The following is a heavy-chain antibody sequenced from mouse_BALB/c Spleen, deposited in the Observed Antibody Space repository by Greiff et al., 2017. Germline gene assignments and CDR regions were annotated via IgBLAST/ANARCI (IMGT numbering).Heavy chain of an antibody. CDR3: NAGTGVFAY. V-gene: IGHV14-4*02. Sequence: EVKLVESGAELVRSGASVKLSCTASGFNIKDYYMHWVKQRPEQGLEWIGWIDPENGDTEYAPKFQGKATMTADTSSNTAYLQLSSLTSEDTAVYYCNAGTGVFAYWGQGTLVTVSA. CDR1: GFNIKDYY. J-gene: IGHJ3*01. D-gene: IGHD4-1*01. CDR2: IDPENGDT.